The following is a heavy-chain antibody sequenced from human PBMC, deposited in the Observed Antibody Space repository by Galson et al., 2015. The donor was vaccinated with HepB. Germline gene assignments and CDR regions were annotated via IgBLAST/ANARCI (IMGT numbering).Heavy chain of an antibody. V-gene: IGHV3-74*01. CDR3: ARKRHGYLDAFDL. Sequence: SLRLSCAASGFTFSSYWMHWVRQAPGKGLVWVSRIISHGSSTSYADSVKGRFTISRDNAKNTLYLQMNSLRAEDTAMYYCARKRHGYLDAFDLWGQGTMVTVSS. CDR1: GFTFSSYW. CDR2: IISHGSST. J-gene: IGHJ3*01. D-gene: IGHD5-18*01.